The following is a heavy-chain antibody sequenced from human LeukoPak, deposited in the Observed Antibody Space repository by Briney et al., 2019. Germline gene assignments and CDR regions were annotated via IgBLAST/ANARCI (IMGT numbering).Heavy chain of an antibody. Sequence: GLXWMGWINPNSGGTNYAQKFQGRVTMTRDTSISTAYMELSRLRSDDTAVYYCARVGYSSSDYWGQGTLVTVSS. J-gene: IGHJ4*02. CDR2: INPNSGGT. CDR3: ARVGYSSSDY. D-gene: IGHD6-6*01. V-gene: IGHV1-2*02.